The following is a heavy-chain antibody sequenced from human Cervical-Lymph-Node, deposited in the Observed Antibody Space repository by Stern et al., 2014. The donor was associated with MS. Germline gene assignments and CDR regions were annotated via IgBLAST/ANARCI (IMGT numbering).Heavy chain of an antibody. V-gene: IGHV4-61*02. CDR3: ARDLRRDGDTGGFDY. CDR2: IYASGSI. Sequence: QLQLQESGPGLVKPSQTLSLTCTVSGGSISSGSYYWSWIRQPAGQGLEWIGRIYASGSIIYTPALKSRLTISVDTSKHHFSVKLSSGPAADTAVYYCARDLRRDGDTGGFDYWGQGTLVTVSS. CDR1: GGSISSGSYY. D-gene: IGHD4-17*01. J-gene: IGHJ4*02.